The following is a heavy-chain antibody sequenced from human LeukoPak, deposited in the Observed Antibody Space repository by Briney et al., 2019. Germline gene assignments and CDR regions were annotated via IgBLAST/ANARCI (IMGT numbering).Heavy chain of an antibody. CDR1: GGTFSSYA. Sequence: ASVKVSCKASGGTFSSYAISWVRQAPGQGLEWMGGIIPIFGTANYAQKFQGRVTITADESTSTAYMELSSLRSEDTAVYYSARLYYYDSSGYTYDYAFDIWGQGTMVTVSS. CDR3: ARLYYYDSSGYTYDYAFDI. J-gene: IGHJ3*02. V-gene: IGHV1-69*13. D-gene: IGHD3-22*01. CDR2: IIPIFGTA.